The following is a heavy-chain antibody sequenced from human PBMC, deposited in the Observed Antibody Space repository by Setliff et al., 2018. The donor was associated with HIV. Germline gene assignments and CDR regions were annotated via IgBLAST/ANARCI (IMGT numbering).Heavy chain of an antibody. CDR1: GYTFTSHD. J-gene: IGHJ4*02. Sequence: GASVKVSCKTSGYTFTSHDINWVRQAPGQGLEWMGWMSPNSGNTGYAQKFDGRVTMSRDASASTAYLELRSLKFDDTAVYYCARGGTLFYWGQGTLVTVSS. CDR2: MSPNSGNT. CDR3: ARGGTLFY. D-gene: IGHD3-10*01. V-gene: IGHV1-8*02.